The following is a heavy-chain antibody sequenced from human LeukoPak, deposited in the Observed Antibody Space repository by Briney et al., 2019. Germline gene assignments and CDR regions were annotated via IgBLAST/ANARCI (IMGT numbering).Heavy chain of an antibody. V-gene: IGHV4-39*07. CDR1: CGSISSSSYY. CDR3: ARVGLLELSAPRHFDY. CDR2: IYYSGST. J-gene: IGHJ4*02. Sequence: SETLSLTCTVSCGSISSSSYYWGWIRQPPGKGLEWIGSIYYSGSTYYNPSLKSRVTISVDTSKNQFSLKLSSVTAADTAVYYCARVGLLELSAPRHFDYWGQGTLVTVSS. D-gene: IGHD1-7*01.